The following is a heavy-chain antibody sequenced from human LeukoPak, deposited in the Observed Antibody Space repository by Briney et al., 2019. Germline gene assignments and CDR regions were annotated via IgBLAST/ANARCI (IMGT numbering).Heavy chain of an antibody. Sequence: SETLSLTCTVSGGSISSGSYYWSWTRQPAGKGLEWIGRIYTSGSTNYNPSLKSRVTISVDTSKDQFSLKLSSVTAADTAVYYCARADYSNQDYWGQGTLVTVSS. J-gene: IGHJ4*02. V-gene: IGHV4-61*02. CDR1: GGSISSGSYY. D-gene: IGHD4-11*01. CDR2: IYTSGST. CDR3: ARADYSNQDY.